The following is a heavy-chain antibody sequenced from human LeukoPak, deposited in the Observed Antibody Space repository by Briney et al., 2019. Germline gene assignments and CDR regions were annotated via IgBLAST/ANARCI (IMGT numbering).Heavy chain of an antibody. CDR2: ISPGGGTT. V-gene: IGHV3-23*01. J-gene: IGHJ4*02. D-gene: IGHD6-6*01. CDR1: GFAFGSEA. Sequence: GGSLRLSCAVSGFAFGSEAMSWVRQSPARGLEWVASISPGGGTTYYADYVKGRFTISRDNSKNSLYLQMNSLRAEDTAVYYCARDRFGSSNGRYYFDYWGQGTLVTVSS. CDR3: ARDRFGSSNGRYYFDY.